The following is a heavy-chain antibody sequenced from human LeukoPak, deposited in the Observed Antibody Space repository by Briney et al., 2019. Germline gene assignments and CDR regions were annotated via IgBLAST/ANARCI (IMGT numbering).Heavy chain of an antibody. J-gene: IGHJ4*02. V-gene: IGHV3-48*02. CDR2: ISSGGSIT. CDR1: GFTFSSYS. D-gene: IGHD2/OR15-2a*01. CDR3: AREGNSNFGY. Sequence: GGSLILSCAASGFTFSSYSINWVRQAPGKGLEWVSYISSGGSITYYADSVKGRFTISRDNARNSLFLQMNSLRDDDTAVYYCAREGNSNFGYWGQGSLVTVSS.